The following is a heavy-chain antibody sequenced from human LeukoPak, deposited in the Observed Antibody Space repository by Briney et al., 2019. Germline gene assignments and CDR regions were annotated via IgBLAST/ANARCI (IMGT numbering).Heavy chain of an antibody. CDR3: ARNDVEYSSSSLGPHYYYYYGMDV. CDR1: GGSISSYY. V-gene: IGHV4-4*07. D-gene: IGHD6-6*01. CDR2: IYTSGST. J-gene: IGHJ6*02. Sequence: SETLSLTCTVSGGSISSYYWSWIRQPAGKGLEWIGRIYTSGSTNYNPSLKSRVTMSVDTSKNQFSLKLSSVTAADTAVYYCARNDVEYSSSSLGPHYYYYYGMDVWGQGTTVTVSS.